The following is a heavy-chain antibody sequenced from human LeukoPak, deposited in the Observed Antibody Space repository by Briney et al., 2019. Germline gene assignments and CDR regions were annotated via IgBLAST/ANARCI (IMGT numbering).Heavy chain of an antibody. CDR2: MNPNSGNT. Sequence: GASVKVSCKASGYTFTSYDINWVRQATGQGLEWMGWMNPNSGNTGYAQKFQGRVTMTRNTSISTAYMELSSLRSEDTAVYYCARDDFGAADIVVVPADVLRFDPWGQGTLVTVSS. CDR1: GYTFTSYD. J-gene: IGHJ5*02. V-gene: IGHV1-8*01. CDR3: ARDDFGAADIVVVPADVLRFDP. D-gene: IGHD2-2*01.